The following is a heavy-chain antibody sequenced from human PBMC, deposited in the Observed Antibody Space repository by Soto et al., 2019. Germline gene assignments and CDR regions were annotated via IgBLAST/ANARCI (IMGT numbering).Heavy chain of an antibody. Sequence: SVKVSCKASGYTFTNSGFSWVRQAPGQGLEWVGWIRVNNGDTHYAQKLQGRVTMTTDTSTSTAFMELRSLRSEDTAVYYCARDPGYSYGYNWGQGTLVIVSS. J-gene: IGHJ4*02. CDR2: IRVNNGDT. CDR1: GYTFTNSG. V-gene: IGHV1-18*01. D-gene: IGHD5-18*01. CDR3: ARDPGYSYGYN.